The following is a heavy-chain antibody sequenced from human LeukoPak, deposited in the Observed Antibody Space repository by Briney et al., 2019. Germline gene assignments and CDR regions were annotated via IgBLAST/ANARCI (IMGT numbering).Heavy chain of an antibody. J-gene: IGHJ3*02. CDR3: APRLLSYDAFDI. CDR1: GFTFSSYA. CDR2: INHSGST. Sequence: GSLRLSCAASGFTFSSYAMSWVRQAPGKGLEWIGEINHSGSTNYNPSLKSRVTISVDTSKNQFSLKLSSVTAADTAVYYCAPRLLSYDAFDIWGQGTMVTVSS. D-gene: IGHD2-2*01. V-gene: IGHV4-34*08.